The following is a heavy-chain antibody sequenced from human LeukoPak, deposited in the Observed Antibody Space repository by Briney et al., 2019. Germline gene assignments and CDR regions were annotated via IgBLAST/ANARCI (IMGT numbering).Heavy chain of an antibody. D-gene: IGHD3-10*02. V-gene: IGHV3-11*01. CDR2: ISSSGSTI. Sequence: LSLTCTVSGYSISSGYYWGWIRQPPGKGLEWVSYISSSGSTIYYADSVKGRFTISRDNAKNSLYLQMNSLRAEDTAVYYCARDSLVRGAAPPDYWGQGTLVTVSS. J-gene: IGHJ4*02. CDR3: ARDSLVRGAAPPDY. CDR1: GYSISSGYY.